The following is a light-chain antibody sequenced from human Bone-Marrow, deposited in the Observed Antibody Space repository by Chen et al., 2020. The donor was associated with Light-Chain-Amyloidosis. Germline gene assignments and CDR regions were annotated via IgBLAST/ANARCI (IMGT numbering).Light chain of an antibody. CDR1: QSISSY. CDR3: QQSYSTPPLT. Sequence: DIQMTQSPSSLSASVGDRVTITCRASQSISSYLNWYKQKPGKAPKLLIYAASSLQSGVPSRFSGSGSGTDFTLPISSLQPEDFATYYCQQSYSTPPLTFGGGTKVEIK. J-gene: IGKJ4*01. CDR2: AAS. V-gene: IGKV1-39*01.